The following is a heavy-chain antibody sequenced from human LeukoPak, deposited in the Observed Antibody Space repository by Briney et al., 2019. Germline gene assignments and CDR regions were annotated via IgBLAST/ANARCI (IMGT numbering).Heavy chain of an antibody. V-gene: IGHV4-34*01. CDR1: GGSFSNYY. J-gene: IGHJ5*02. CDR2: INHSGST. Sequence: SETLSITCAVYGGSFSNYYWSWIRQPPGKGLEWIGEINHSGSTNYNPSLKSRVTISVDTSKNQFSLKLSSVTAADTAVYYCASLRGFDPCGQGTLVTVSS. CDR3: ASLRGFDP.